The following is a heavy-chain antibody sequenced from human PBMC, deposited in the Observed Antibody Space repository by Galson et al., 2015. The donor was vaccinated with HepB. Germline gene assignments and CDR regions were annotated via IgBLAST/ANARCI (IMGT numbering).Heavy chain of an antibody. V-gene: IGHV4-4*02. J-gene: IGHJ3*02. Sequence: SETLSLTCEVSGGSITTTNWWSWVRQPPGKGLEWIGEVSHSGSTTYSPSLRSRLTMSVDNSKKRFSLTLTSVTAADTAVYYCARADWGLFGFDIWGQGTRVTVSS. CDR3: ARADWGLFGFDI. CDR2: VSHSGST. D-gene: IGHD3-16*01. CDR1: GGSITTTNW.